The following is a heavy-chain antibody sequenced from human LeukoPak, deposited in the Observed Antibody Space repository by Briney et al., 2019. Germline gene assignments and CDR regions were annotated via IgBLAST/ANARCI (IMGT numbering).Heavy chain of an antibody. CDR2: ISSSSSYI. Sequence: GGSLRLSCAASGFSVNSYYTSWVRQAPGKGLEWVSSISSSSSYIYYADSVKGRFTISRDNAKNSLYLQMNSLRAEDTAVYYCARRGYSYGADAFDIWGQGTMVTVSS. CDR3: ARRGYSYGADAFDI. V-gene: IGHV3-21*01. D-gene: IGHD5-18*01. J-gene: IGHJ3*02. CDR1: GFSVNSYY.